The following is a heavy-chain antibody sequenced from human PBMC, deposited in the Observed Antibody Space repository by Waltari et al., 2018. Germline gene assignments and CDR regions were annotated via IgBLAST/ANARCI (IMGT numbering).Heavy chain of an antibody. J-gene: IGHJ4*02. CDR1: GGSFSGYY. CDR2: INHRGST. D-gene: IGHD1-26*01. V-gene: IGHV4-34*01. CDR3: ARGSGSYPLDY. Sequence: QVQLQQWGAGLLKPSETLSLTCAVYGGSFSGYYWSWIRQPPGKGLEWIGEINHRGSTNSNPSLKSRVTISVDTSKNQFSLKLSSVTAADTAVYYCARGSGSYPLDYWGQGTLVTVSS.